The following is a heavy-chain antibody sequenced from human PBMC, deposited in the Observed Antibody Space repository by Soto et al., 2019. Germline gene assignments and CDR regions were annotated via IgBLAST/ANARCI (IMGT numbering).Heavy chain of an antibody. J-gene: IGHJ4*02. CDR1: GFTFSSYA. D-gene: IGHD6-19*01. CDR2: ITGSGGST. CDR3: VIDPEAGTIGGLFDY. Sequence: EVQLLESGGGLVQPGGSLRLSCAASGFTFSSYAMSWVRQPPGKGLEWVSVITGSGGSTYYADSVKGRFTISRDNSKKTLFLQMNSLRAEDTAVYYCVIDPEAGTIGGLFDYWGQGTLVTVSS. V-gene: IGHV3-23*01.